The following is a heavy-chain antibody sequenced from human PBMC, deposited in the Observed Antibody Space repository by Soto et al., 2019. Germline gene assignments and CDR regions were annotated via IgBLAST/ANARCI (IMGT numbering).Heavy chain of an antibody. CDR3: ARGLWFGEPPAVY. Sequence: VASVKVSCKASGYTFTSYAMHWVRQAPGQRPEWMGWINAGNGNTKYSQKFQGRVTITRDTSASTAYMELSSLRSEDTAVYYCARGLWFGEPPAVYWGKGPVVTVSS. J-gene: IGHJ4*02. V-gene: IGHV1-3*01. CDR1: GYTFTSYA. CDR2: INAGNGNT. D-gene: IGHD3-10*01.